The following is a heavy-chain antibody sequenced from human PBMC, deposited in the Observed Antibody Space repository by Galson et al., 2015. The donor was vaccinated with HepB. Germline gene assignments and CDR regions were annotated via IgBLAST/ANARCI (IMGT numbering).Heavy chain of an antibody. CDR2: IFYSGTT. Sequence: TLSLTCTVSGGSIISAYHYWTWIRQPPGKGLEWIGHIFYSGTTYYNPSLKSRVTISLETSRNQFSLRVNSVTAAGTAVYYCARAFRDGRANWFDPWGQGTLVSVSS. D-gene: IGHD2-15*01. CDR1: GGSIISAYHY. CDR3: ARAFRDGRANWFDP. J-gene: IGHJ5*02. V-gene: IGHV4-30-4*01.